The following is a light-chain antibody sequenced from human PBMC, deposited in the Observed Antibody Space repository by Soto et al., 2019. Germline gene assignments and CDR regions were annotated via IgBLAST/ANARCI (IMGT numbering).Light chain of an antibody. J-gene: IGKJ1*01. Sequence: EIVLTQSPGTLSLSPGERATLSCWASQSVTSNYLAWYQQKPGQAPRLLIYGASTRATGIPARFSGSGSGTEFTLTISSLQSEDFAVYYCQQYNNWRTFGQGTKVDIK. CDR3: QQYNNWRT. CDR1: QSVTSN. CDR2: GAS. V-gene: IGKV3-15*01.